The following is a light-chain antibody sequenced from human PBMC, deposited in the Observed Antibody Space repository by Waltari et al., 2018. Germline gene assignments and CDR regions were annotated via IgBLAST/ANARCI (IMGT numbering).Light chain of an antibody. CDR2: GAS. Sequence: EIVMTQSPVTLSVSPGERATLACMASQTVSNNLAWYQQKPGQAPRLLIYGASTRATGIPARFSGSGSGTDFTLTISSLQSEDFAVYQCQHYNKWPPAFGQGTKVEIK. CDR3: QHYNKWPPA. J-gene: IGKJ1*01. V-gene: IGKV3-15*01. CDR1: QTVSNN.